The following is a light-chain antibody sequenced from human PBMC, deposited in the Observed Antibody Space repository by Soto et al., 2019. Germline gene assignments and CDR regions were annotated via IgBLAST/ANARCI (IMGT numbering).Light chain of an antibody. CDR2: DAS. CDR1: QSVSSY. Sequence: DIVLTQSPATLSLSPGERATLSCRASQSVSSYLAWYQQKPGQAPRLLIYDASNRATGIPARFSGSGSGTDFTLTISSLEPEDFAVYYCQQRSNWPPITLGQGTKV. V-gene: IGKV3-11*01. J-gene: IGKJ1*01. CDR3: QQRSNWPPIT.